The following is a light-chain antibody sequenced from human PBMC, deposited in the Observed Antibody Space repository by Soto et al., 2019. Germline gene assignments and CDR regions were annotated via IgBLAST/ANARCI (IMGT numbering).Light chain of an antibody. CDR3: QQLNSYPRT. J-gene: IGKJ1*01. CDR1: QGIRSF. Sequence: DLQLTQSPSFLSASVGDRVTITCRASQGIRSFLAWYQQKPGKAPKLLIYAASTLQSGVPSRFSSSGSGTEFALTISSLQPEDFATYYCQQLNSYPRTFGQGTKVEIK. V-gene: IGKV1-9*01. CDR2: AAS.